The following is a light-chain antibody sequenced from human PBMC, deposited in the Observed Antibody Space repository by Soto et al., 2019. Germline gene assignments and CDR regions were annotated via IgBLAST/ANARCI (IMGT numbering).Light chain of an antibody. J-gene: IGLJ2*01. CDR3: ASSTSARISV. V-gene: IGLV2-14*03. CDR1: SSDIGAYNS. Sequence: QSALTQPASVSASPGQSITISCTGTSSDIGAYNSVSWYQQHPGKAPQLMIYDVSYRPSGISSRFSCSKSGNTASLTISGIQADDDADYYCASSTSARISVFGGGTKLTVL. CDR2: DVS.